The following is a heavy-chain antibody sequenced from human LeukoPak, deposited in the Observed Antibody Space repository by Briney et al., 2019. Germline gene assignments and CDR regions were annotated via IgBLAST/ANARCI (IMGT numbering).Heavy chain of an antibody. D-gene: IGHD6-19*01. CDR1: GGSISRSNYY. Sequence: SETLSLTCIASGGSISRSNYYWGWIRQSPGKGLEWIGSIYYSGNTYYNPSLKSRVTISVDTSKNQFSLKLSSVTAADTAVYYCARHFKGIAVAGTGDFDYWGQGTLVTVSS. J-gene: IGHJ4*02. CDR3: ARHFKGIAVAGTGDFDY. CDR2: IYYSGNT. V-gene: IGHV4-39*01.